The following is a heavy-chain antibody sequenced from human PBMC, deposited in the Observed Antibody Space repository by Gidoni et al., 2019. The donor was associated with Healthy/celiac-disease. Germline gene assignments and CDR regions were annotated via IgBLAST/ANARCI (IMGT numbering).Heavy chain of an antibody. J-gene: IGHJ3*01. D-gene: IGHD3-3*01. CDR2: IYYSGST. V-gene: IGHV4-39*01. CDR1: GASIVSLIDY. Sequence: QLQLQESGPGLVKPSQTLYRTRTVSGASIVSLIDYWGWVRQPPGKGLEWSGSIYYSGSTYYNPSLKSRVTISVDTSTNQFSLKLSSVTAADTAVYYCAAYYDFWSGYYRDAFDLWGQGTMVTVSS. CDR3: AAYYDFWSGYYRDAFDL.